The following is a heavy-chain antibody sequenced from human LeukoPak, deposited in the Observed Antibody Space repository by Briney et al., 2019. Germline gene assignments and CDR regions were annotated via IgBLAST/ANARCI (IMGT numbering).Heavy chain of an antibody. J-gene: IGHJ4*02. V-gene: IGHV3-23*01. CDR2: ISGSGGST. D-gene: IGHD3-16*01. CDR3: AKGRGFRVWDPWDN. Sequence: GSLRLSCAASGFTFSSYAMSWVRQAPGKGLEWVSAISGSGGSTYYADSVKGRFTISRDNSKNTLFLEMNSLRVEDTAVYYCAKGRGFRVWDPWDNWGQGTLITVSS. CDR1: GFTFSSYA.